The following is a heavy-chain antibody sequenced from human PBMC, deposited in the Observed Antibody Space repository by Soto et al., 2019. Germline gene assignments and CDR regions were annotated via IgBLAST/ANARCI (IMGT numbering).Heavy chain of an antibody. J-gene: IGHJ4*02. CDR2: INEDGSEK. CDR1: GFIFSNYW. Sequence: GGSLRLSWAASGFIFSNYWMNWVRQAPGKGLEWVANINEDGSEKYYVDSAKGRFTISRDNAKNSLYLQMSSLRAEDTAVYYCARDLFDYWGQGTLVTISS. V-gene: IGHV3-7*01. CDR3: ARDLFDY.